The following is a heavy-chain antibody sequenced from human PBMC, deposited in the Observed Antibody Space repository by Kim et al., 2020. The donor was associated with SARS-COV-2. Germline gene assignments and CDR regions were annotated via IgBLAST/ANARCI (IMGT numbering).Heavy chain of an antibody. V-gene: IGHV4-59*01. J-gene: IGHJ4*02. CDR3: ARVRGEIGGKYYFDY. CDR1: GGSISSYY. Sequence: SETLSLTCTVSGGSISSYYWSWIRQPPGKGLEWIGYIYYSGSTNYNPSLKSRVTISVDTSKNQFSLKLSSVTAADTAVYYCARVRGEIGGKYYFDYWGQGTLVTVSS. D-gene: IGHD3-16*01. CDR2: IYYSGST.